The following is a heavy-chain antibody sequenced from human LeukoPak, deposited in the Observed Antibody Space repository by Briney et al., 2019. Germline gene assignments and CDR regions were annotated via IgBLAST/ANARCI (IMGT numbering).Heavy chain of an antibody. CDR3: ASPRGRYFVGDY. Sequence: PSETLSLTCAVYGGSFSGYYWSWIRQPPGKGLEWIGEISHSGSTNYNPSLKSRVTISVDTSKNQFSLKLSSVTAADTAVYYCASPRGRYFVGDYWGQGTLVTVSS. V-gene: IGHV4-34*01. CDR1: GGSFSGYY. D-gene: IGHD3-9*01. CDR2: ISHSGST. J-gene: IGHJ4*02.